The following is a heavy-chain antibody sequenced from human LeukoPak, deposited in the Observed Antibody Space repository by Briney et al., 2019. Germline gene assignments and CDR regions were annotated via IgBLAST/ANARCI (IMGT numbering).Heavy chain of an antibody. CDR2: IYYSGST. D-gene: IGHD3-10*01. J-gene: IGHJ3*02. V-gene: IGHV4-30-4*01. CDR1: GGSISSGDYY. Sequence: SETLSLTCTVSGGSISSGDYYWSWIRQPPGKGLEWIGYIYYSGSTYYNPSLKSRVTISVDTSKNQFSLKLSSVTAADTAVYYCAREITMVRGVIKGRQAFDIWGQGTMVTVSS. CDR3: AREITMVRGVIKGRQAFDI.